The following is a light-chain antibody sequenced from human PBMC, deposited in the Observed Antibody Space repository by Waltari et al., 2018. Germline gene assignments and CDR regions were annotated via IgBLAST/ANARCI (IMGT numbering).Light chain of an antibody. J-gene: IGKJ1*01. CDR3: QQNRICPGT. V-gene: IGKV1-5*03. CDR2: KAS. Sequence: DIEMTQSPSTLSASVGDRVTLTCRASQSLNNWLAWYQQTPGKAPKLLITKASNLESGVPARFSGSGSGTEFTLTISSLQPEDFATYYCQQNRICPGTFGQGTKVEIK. CDR1: QSLNNW.